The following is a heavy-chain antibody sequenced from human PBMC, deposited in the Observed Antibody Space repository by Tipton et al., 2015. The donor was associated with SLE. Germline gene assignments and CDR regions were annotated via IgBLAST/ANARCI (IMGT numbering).Heavy chain of an antibody. D-gene: IGHD3-10*01. CDR3: ARDTGPIRRYGSGSFLDY. CDR1: GESFSSYY. Sequence: GLVKPSETLSLTCAVYGESFSSYYWSWIRQPPEKGLEWTGEINHSGSTNYNPSLKSRVTISVDTSKNQFSLKLSSVTAADTAVYYCARDTGPIRRYGSGSFLDYWGQGTLVTVSS. J-gene: IGHJ4*02. CDR2: INHSGST. V-gene: IGHV4-34*01.